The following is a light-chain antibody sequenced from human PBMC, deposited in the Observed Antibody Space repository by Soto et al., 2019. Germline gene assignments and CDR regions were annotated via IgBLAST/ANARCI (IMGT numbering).Light chain of an antibody. Sequence: DIQMTQSPSSLSASVGDRVTITCRASQSISSYLNWYQQKPGTAPKLLIYAASSLQSGVPSRFSGSGSGTDFTHTISSLHPEDFATYHCQQSYSTPYTFGQGTKLEIK. CDR3: QQSYSTPYT. J-gene: IGKJ2*01. CDR2: AAS. CDR1: QSISSY. V-gene: IGKV1-39*01.